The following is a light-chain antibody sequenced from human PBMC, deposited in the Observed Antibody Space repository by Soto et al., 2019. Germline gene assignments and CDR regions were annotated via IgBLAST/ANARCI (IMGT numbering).Light chain of an antibody. J-gene: IGLJ3*02. CDR3: QSYDNILSGPL. CDR2: KNN. V-gene: IGLV1-40*01. CDR1: GSNVGASYD. Sequence: QSVLTQPPSVPGAPGQTITMSCTGSGSNVGASYDVHWYQVLPGAGPRLLIYKNNNRPSGVPDRFSGSKSGTSASLAITWLRAEDEADYYCQSYDNILSGPLFGGGSKVTVL.